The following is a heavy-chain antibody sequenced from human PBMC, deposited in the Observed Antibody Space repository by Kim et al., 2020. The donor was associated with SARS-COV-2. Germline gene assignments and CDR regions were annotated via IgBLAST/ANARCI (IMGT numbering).Heavy chain of an antibody. CDR3: AKPRRAAAGTNDAFDI. V-gene: IGHV3-9*01. CDR1: GFTFDDYA. CDR2: ISWNSGSI. D-gene: IGHD6-13*01. J-gene: IGHJ3*02. Sequence: GGSLRLSCAASGFTFDDYAMHWVRQAPGKGLEWVSGISWNSGSIGYADSVKGRFTISRDNAKNSLYLQMNSLRAEDTALYYCAKPRRAAAGTNDAFDIWGQGTMVTVSS.